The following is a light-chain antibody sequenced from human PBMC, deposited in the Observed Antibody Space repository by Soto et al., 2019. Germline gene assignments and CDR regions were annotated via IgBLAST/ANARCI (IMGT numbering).Light chain of an antibody. V-gene: IGKV3-15*01. CDR1: QSVNSN. Sequence: EIVMTQSPATLSVSPGERATLSCRASQSVNSNLAWYQQKRGQAPRLLISGASTRATGIPARFSGSGSETEFTLTISSLQSEDLAVSYCQQYNNWWTFGQGTKVEIK. J-gene: IGKJ1*01. CDR2: GAS. CDR3: QQYNNWWT.